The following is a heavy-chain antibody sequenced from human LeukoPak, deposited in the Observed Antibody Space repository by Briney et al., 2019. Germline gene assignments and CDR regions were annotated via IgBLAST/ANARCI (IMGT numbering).Heavy chain of an antibody. CDR2: IYSGGST. J-gene: IGHJ4*02. V-gene: IGHV3-53*01. D-gene: IGHD3-10*01. CDR3: ARESYYYFDY. CDR1: GFTVSSNY. Sequence: GGSLRLSCAASGFTVSSNYMSWVRQAPGKELEWVSVIYSGGSTYYADSVKGRFTISRDNSKNTLYLQMNSLRAEDTAVYYCARESYYYFDYWGQGTLVTVSS.